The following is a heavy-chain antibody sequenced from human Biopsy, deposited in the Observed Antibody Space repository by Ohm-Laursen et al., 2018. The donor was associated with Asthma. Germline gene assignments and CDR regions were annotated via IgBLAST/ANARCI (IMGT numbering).Heavy chain of an antibody. D-gene: IGHD3-22*01. Sequence: SLRLSCTASGFAVGRDYMFWVRQAPGKGLEWVSVIYSGGTSNTADSVRGRFTISRDYSKNTLYLRMHSLRAEDTAVYYCARGDSSNWSHYYFDYWGQGTLVTVSS. V-gene: IGHV3-53*01. CDR3: ARGDSSNWSHYYFDY. J-gene: IGHJ4*02. CDR2: IYSGGTS. CDR1: GFAVGRDY.